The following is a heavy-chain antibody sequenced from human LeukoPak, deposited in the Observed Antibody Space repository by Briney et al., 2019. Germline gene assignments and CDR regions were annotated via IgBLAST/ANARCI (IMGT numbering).Heavy chain of an antibody. CDR3: ARGSSSWFAYRYFDY. V-gene: IGHV5-51*01. CDR2: IYPGDSDT. D-gene: IGHD6-13*01. J-gene: IGHJ4*02. Sequence: GESLKISCKGSGYSFTSYWIGWVRQMPGKGLERMGIIYPGDSDTRYSPSFQGQVTISADKSISTAYLQWSSLKASDTAMYYCARGSSSWFAYRYFDYWGQGTLVTVSS. CDR1: GYSFTSYW.